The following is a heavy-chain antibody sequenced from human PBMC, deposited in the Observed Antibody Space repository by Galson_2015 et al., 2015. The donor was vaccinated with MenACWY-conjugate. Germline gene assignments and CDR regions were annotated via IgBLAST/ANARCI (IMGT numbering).Heavy chain of an antibody. V-gene: IGHV3-53*01. CDR1: GFSVTDNC. Sequence: SLRLSCAASGFSVTDNCLRWVRQAPGKGPEWIAMVDRVGATIYADSVRGGFTVSRDNFKNTVILQMNSLRAEDTAVYRCSRGYDWCSYFRAWGQGAQVTVSS. CDR2: VDRVGAT. D-gene: IGHD2-8*01. J-gene: IGHJ5*02. CDR3: SRGYDWCSYFRA.